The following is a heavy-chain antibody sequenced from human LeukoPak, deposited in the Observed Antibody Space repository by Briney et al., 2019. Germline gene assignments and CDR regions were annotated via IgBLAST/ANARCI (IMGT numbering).Heavy chain of an antibody. CDR3: ARDTKYYDILTGCLKAYYMDV. V-gene: IGHV3-7*01. J-gene: IGHJ6*03. CDR1: GFTFSSYW. Sequence: GGSLRLSCAASGFTFSSYWMSWVRQAPGKGLEWVANIKQDGSEKYYVDSVKGRFTISRDNAKNSLYLQMNSLRAEDTAVYYCARDTKYYDILTGCLKAYYMDVWGKGTTVTVSS. D-gene: IGHD3-9*01. CDR2: IKQDGSEK.